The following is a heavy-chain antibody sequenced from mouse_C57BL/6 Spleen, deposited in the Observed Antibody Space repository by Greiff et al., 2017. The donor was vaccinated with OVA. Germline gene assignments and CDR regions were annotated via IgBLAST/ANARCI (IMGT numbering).Heavy chain of an antibody. D-gene: IGHD1-1*01. CDR2: IYPRSGNT. CDR1: GYTFTSYG. CDR3: ARGGVVPWYFDV. J-gene: IGHJ1*03. V-gene: IGHV1-81*01. Sequence: VQLQQSGAELARPGASVKLSCKASGYTFTSYGISWVKQRTGQGLEWIGEIYPRSGNTYYNEKFKGKATLTADKSSSTAYMELRSLTSEDSAVYFCARGGVVPWYFDVWGTGTTVTVSS.